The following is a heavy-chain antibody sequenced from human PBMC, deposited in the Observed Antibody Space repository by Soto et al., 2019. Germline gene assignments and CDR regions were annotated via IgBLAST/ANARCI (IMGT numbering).Heavy chain of an antibody. V-gene: IGHV3-7*01. D-gene: IGHD3-10*01. Sequence: EVQLVESGGGLVQPGGSLKLSCEASGFTFSSSWMNWVRQAPGKGLEWVANIKGDGREKYYVDSVKGRFTISRDNAKNSLYLQMNSLRAENTAVYYCAAGFPPDFWGQGTLVTVSS. J-gene: IGHJ4*02. CDR1: GFTFSSSW. CDR3: AAGFPPDF. CDR2: IKGDGREK.